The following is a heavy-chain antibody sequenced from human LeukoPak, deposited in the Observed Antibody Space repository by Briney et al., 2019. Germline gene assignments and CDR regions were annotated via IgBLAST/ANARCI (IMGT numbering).Heavy chain of an antibody. V-gene: IGHV4-4*07. CDR2: IYTSGST. CDR1: GGSISSYY. CDR3: ARDPRSYWYFDL. J-gene: IGHJ2*01. Sequence: SETLSLTCTVSGGSISSYYWSWSRQPAGKGLEWIGRIYTSGSTNYNPSLKSRVTMSVDTSKNQFSLKLSSVTAADTAVYYCARDPRSYWYFDLWGRGTLVTVSS.